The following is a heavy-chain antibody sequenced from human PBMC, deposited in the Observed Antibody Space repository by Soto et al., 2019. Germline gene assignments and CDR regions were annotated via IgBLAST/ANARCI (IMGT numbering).Heavy chain of an antibody. CDR3: ARDLAWFGESTYCYYYMDV. CDR2: IYYSGST. J-gene: IGHJ6*03. Sequence: SETLSLTCTVSGGSISSYYWSWIRQPPGKGLEWIGYIYYSGSTNYNPSLKSRVTISVDTSKNQFSLKLSSVTAADTAVYYCARDLAWFGESTYCYYYMDVWGKGTTVTVSS. V-gene: IGHV4-59*01. D-gene: IGHD3-10*01. CDR1: GGSISSYY.